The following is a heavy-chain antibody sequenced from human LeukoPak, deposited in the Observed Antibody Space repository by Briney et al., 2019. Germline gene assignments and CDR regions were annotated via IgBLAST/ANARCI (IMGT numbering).Heavy chain of an antibody. CDR2: IRSKAYGGTT. CDR3: TRHTYYYGSGSKIDY. V-gene: IGHV3-49*04. J-gene: IGHJ4*02. CDR1: GFTFGDYA. Sequence: GGSLRLSCKASGFTFGDYAMSWVRQVPGKGLEWVGFIRSKAYGGTTEYAASVKGRFTISRDDSKSIAYLQMNSLKTEDTAVYYCTRHTYYYGSGSKIDYWGQGTLVTVSS. D-gene: IGHD3-10*01.